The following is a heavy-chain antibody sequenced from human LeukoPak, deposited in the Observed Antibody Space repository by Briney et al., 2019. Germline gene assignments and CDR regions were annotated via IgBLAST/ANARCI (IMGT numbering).Heavy chain of an antibody. D-gene: IGHD5-24*01. Sequence: SETLSLTCTVSGGSISSYYWSWIRQPPGKGLEWIAYIYYSGSTKYNPSLKSRVTISLDTSKNQFSLKLTSVTAADTAVYYCARVQGGDGYNAFDYWGQGTLVTVSS. J-gene: IGHJ4*02. CDR2: IYYSGST. CDR1: GGSISSYY. CDR3: ARVQGGDGYNAFDY. V-gene: IGHV4-59*01.